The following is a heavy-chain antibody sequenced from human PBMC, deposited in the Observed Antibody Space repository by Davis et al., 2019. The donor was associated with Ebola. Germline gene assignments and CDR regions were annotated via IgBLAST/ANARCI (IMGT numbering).Heavy chain of an antibody. CDR3: ARYDILIGYLFDI. V-gene: IGHV3-20*01. CDR2: INWNGGST. Sequence: PGGSLRLSCAASGFTFDDYGMSWVRQTPGKGLEWVSGINWNGGSTGYADSVKGRFNISRDHAKNSLYLQMNSLRAEDTALYHCARYDILIGYLFDIWGQGTMVTVSS. D-gene: IGHD3-9*01. CDR1: GFTFDDYG. J-gene: IGHJ3*02.